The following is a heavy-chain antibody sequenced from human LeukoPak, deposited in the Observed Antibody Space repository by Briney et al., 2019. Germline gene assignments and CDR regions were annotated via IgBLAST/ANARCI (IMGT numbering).Heavy chain of an antibody. Sequence: SETLSLTCTVSGGSISTYYWNWIRQSPGKGLEWIGYIYHSGSTNYNPSLQSRVTISVDTSKNQFSLNLNSVTAADTAVYYCARGGAARLHFQNWGQGTLVTVSS. CDR2: IYHSGST. V-gene: IGHV4-59*01. J-gene: IGHJ1*01. CDR3: ARGGAARLHFQN. D-gene: IGHD6-6*01. CDR1: GGSISTYY.